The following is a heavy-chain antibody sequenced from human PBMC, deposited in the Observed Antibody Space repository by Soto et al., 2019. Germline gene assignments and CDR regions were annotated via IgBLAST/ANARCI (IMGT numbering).Heavy chain of an antibody. Sequence: EVQLVESGGGLIQPGGSLRLSCAASGFTVSSNYMSWVRQAPGKGLGWVSVIYSGGSTYYADSVKGRFTISRDNSKNTLYLQMNSLRAEDTAVYYCARGGYCSGGSCYSRRYYGMDVWGQGTTVTVSS. CDR1: GFTVSSNY. D-gene: IGHD2-15*01. V-gene: IGHV3-53*01. CDR2: IYSGGST. J-gene: IGHJ6*02. CDR3: ARGGYCSGGSCYSRRYYGMDV.